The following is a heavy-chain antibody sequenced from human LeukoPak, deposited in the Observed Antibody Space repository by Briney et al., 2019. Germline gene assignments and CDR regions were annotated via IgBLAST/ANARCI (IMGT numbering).Heavy chain of an antibody. V-gene: IGHV4-34*01. J-gene: IGHJ4*02. D-gene: IGHD1-26*01. Sequence: SETLSLTCAVYGASYNAYYWSWIRQPPGKGLEWIGDIDHRGTATYNPSLKSRLSISADASKNQFSLKLSSVTAADTAVYYCARNGGSGTYYDGSFDYWGQGTLVTVSS. CDR3: ARNGGSGTYYDGSFDY. CDR2: IDHRGTA. CDR1: GASYNAYY.